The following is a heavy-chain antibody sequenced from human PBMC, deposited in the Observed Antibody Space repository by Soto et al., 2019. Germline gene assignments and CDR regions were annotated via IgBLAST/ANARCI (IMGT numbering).Heavy chain of an antibody. J-gene: IGHJ6*02. Sequence: ASVKVSCKASGGTFSSYAISWVRQAPGQGLEWMGGIIPIFGTANYAQKFQGRVTITADESTSTAYMELSSLRSEDTAVYYCAXSSIITGPXLGYXGMDVWGQGTTVTVSS. CDR1: GGTFSSYA. D-gene: IGHD3-22*01. V-gene: IGHV1-69*13. CDR3: AXSSIITGPXLGYXGMDV. CDR2: IIPIFGTA.